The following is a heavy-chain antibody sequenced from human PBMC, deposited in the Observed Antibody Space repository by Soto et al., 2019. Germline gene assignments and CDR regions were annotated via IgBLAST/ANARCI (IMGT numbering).Heavy chain of an antibody. D-gene: IGHD2-15*01. J-gene: IGHJ1*01. V-gene: IGHV3-48*01. CDR3: AREAPTLGSQYFQH. CDR2: ISGTSSTT. Sequence: EVQLVESGGGLVQPGGSLRLSCAASGFSFNTYSMNWVRQAPGKGLEWLSYISGTSSTTYYADSVKGRFTISRDNAKNSLYLKMNSLRAEDTALEYGAREAPTLGSQYFQHWGQGTLVTVSS. CDR1: GFSFNTYS.